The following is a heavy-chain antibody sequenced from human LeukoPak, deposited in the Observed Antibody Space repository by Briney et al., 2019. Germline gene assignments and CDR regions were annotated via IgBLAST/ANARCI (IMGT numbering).Heavy chain of an antibody. J-gene: IGHJ4*02. V-gene: IGHV3-7*01. CDR1: GFSLSAYW. D-gene: IGHD5-24*01. CDR3: ARDGRDGFEYYFDY. CDR2: INRDGSQE. Sequence: GGSLRLSCAASGFSLSAYWMTWVRQAPGKGLEWVANINRDGSQENHVDSVKGRFTISRDNAENSLFLQMNSLTAEDTAVYYCARDGRDGFEYYFDYWGQGTPVTVSS.